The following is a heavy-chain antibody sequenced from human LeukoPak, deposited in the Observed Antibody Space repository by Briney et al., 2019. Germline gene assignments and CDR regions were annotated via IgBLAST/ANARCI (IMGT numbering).Heavy chain of an antibody. CDR1: GLTFSSYW. CDR2: INSDGRST. CDR3: VRRYCSGGSCYFDY. Sequence: PGGSLRLSCAASGLTFSSYWMHWVRQGPGKGLVWVSGINSDGRSTSYADSVKGRFTISRDNDENTLYLQMKSLRAEDTAVYYCVRRYCSGGSCYFDYWGQGILVTVSS. J-gene: IGHJ4*02. D-gene: IGHD2-15*01. V-gene: IGHV3-74*01.